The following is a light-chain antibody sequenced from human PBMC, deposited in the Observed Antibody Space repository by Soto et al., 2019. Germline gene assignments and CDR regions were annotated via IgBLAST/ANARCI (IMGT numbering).Light chain of an antibody. V-gene: IGKV3-11*01. CDR3: QQRSNCPPWT. Sequence: EIVLTQSPATLSLSPGERATLSCRASQSVNSYLAWYQQKPGQAPRLLIYDASNRATGIPARFSGSGSGTDFTLTISSLEPEDFAFYYCQQRSNCPPWTFGQGTKVEIK. J-gene: IGKJ1*01. CDR2: DAS. CDR1: QSVNSY.